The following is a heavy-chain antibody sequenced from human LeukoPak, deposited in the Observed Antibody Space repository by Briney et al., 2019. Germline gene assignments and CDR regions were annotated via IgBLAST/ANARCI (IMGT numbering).Heavy chain of an antibody. J-gene: IGHJ4*02. CDR2: INTDGSIT. Sequence: PGGSLRLSCAASGFTLSSYWMHWVRQAPGKGLVWVSHINTDGSITTYADSVKGRFTISRDNAKNTLYPQINSLRAEDTAVYYCARDGAPARYWGQGTLVTVSS. V-gene: IGHV3-74*01. CDR3: ARDGAPARY. D-gene: IGHD2-15*01. CDR1: GFTLSSYW.